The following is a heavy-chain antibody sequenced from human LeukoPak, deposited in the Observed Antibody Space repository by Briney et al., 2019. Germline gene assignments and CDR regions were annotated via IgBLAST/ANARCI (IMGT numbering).Heavy chain of an antibody. CDR2: INPSGGST. CDR3: ATGGSGWYMDV. D-gene: IGHD6-19*01. V-gene: IGHV1-46*01. Sequence: ASVKVSCKASGYTFTRYYIHWVRQAPGQGLEWMGIINPSGGSTSYAQNYQGRVTMTRDTSTNTVYMELSSLRSEDTAVYYCATGGSGWYMDVWGQGTTVTVSS. CDR1: GYTFTRYY. J-gene: IGHJ6*02.